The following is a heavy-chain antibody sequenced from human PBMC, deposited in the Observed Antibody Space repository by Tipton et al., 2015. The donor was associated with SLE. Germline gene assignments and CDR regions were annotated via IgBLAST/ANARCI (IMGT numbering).Heavy chain of an antibody. CDR1: GGSISTNTYF. D-gene: IGHD3-9*01. CDR2: ISTSGST. V-gene: IGHV4-61*05. J-gene: IGHJ4*02. Sequence: TLSLTCTVSGGSISTNTYFWGWIRQPPGRGLEWIGYISTSGSTFYNPSLKSRVTISIDTSKKQFSLKLSSVTAADTAVYYCARVTYYDILTGYYPLYYFDYWGQGTLVTVSS. CDR3: ARVTYYDILTGYYPLYYFDY.